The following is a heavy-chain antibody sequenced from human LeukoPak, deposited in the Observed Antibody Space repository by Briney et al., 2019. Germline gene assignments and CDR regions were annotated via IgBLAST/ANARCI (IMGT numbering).Heavy chain of an antibody. D-gene: IGHD4-17*01. CDR1: GYTLTELS. J-gene: IGHJ5*02. CDR2: FDPEDGET. V-gene: IGHV1-24*01. CDR3: ATNSHGDYGFDWFDP. Sequence: GASVKVSCKVSGYTLTELSMHWVRQAPGKGLEWMGGFDPEDGETIYAQKFQGRVTMTEDTSTDTAYMELSSLRSEDTAVYYCATNSHGDYGFDWFDPWGQGTLVTVSS.